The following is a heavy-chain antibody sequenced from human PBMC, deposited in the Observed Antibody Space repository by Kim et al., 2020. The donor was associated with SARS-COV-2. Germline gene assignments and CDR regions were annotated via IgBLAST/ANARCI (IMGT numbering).Heavy chain of an antibody. D-gene: IGHD3-22*01. V-gene: IGHV5-51*01. CDR3: ARPGAYYYDSSGYVDY. Sequence: GESLKISCKGSGYSFTSYWIGWVRQMPGKGLEWMGIIYPGDSDTRYSPSFQGQVTISADKSISTAYLQWSSLKASDTAMYYCARPGAYYYDSSGYVDYWGQGTLVTVSS. CDR1: GYSFTSYW. CDR2: IYPGDSDT. J-gene: IGHJ4*02.